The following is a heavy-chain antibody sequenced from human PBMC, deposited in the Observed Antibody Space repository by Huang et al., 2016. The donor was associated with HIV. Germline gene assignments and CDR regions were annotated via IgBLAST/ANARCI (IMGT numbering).Heavy chain of an antibody. CDR2: VSPDNGDT. V-gene: IGHV1-18*01. CDR3: ARKFGRDFDY. D-gene: IGHD3-16*01. CDR1: GYTFSGYA. Sequence: QVKLVQSGAEVKKPGASVKVSCKTSGYTFSGYAITWVRQAPGQGLEWMGWVSPDNGDTNYVQNLQGRVTMTPDMSTTTAYMELRSLTSDDTAIYYCARKFGRDFDYWGQGTLVTVSS. J-gene: IGHJ4*02.